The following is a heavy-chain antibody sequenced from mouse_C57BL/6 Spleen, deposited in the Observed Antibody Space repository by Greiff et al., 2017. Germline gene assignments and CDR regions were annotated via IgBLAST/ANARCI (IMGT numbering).Heavy chain of an antibody. D-gene: IGHD2-4*01. J-gene: IGHJ4*01. V-gene: IGHV1-55*01. CDR2: IYPGSGST. Sequence: QVHVKQPGAELVKPGASVKMSCKASGYTFTSYWITWVKQRPGQGLEWIGDIYPGSGSTNYNEKFKSKATLTVDTSSSTAYMQLSSLTSEDSAVYYCARWEDYDNAMDYWGQGTSVTVSS. CDR3: ARWEDYDNAMDY. CDR1: GYTFTSYW.